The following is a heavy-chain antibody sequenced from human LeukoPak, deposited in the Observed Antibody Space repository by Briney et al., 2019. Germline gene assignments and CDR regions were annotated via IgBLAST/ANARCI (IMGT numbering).Heavy chain of an antibody. CDR2: ISAYNGNT. J-gene: IGHJ3*02. D-gene: IGHD2-21*02. CDR1: GGTFTSYG. CDR3: ARVGAPTGDWEAFDI. Sequence: ASVKVSCKASGGTFTSYGISWVRQAPGQGLEWMGWISAYNGNTNYAQKLQGRVTVTTDTSTSTAYMELRSLRSDDTAVYYCARVGAPTGDWEAFDIWGQGTMVTVSS. V-gene: IGHV1-18*01.